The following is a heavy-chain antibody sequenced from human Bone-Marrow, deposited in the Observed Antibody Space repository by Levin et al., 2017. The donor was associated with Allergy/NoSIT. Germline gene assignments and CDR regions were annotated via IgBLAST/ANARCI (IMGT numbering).Heavy chain of an antibody. CDR2: ISYDGSRT. J-gene: IGHJ5*02. CDR1: AFTFSSFA. V-gene: IGHV3-30*18. Sequence: GESLKISCEASAFTFSSFAMHWVRQAPGKGLEWVALISYDGSRTYYRDAVKGRFTISRDNYNNTLYLQMSSLRADDSDLYFCAKGSLLGIVVSATWGQGTLVTVSS. CDR3: AKGSLLGIVVSAT. D-gene: IGHD6-19*01.